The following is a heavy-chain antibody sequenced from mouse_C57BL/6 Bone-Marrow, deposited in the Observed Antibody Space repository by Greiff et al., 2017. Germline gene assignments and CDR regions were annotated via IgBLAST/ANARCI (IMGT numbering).Heavy chain of an antibody. CDR2: INYDGSST. V-gene: IGHV5-16*01. J-gene: IGHJ1*03. Sequence: EVQLVESEGGLVQPGSSMKLSCTASGFTFSDYYMAWVRQVPEKGLEWVANINYDGSSTYYLDSLKSRFIISRDNAKNILYLQMSSLKSEDTATYYCARGLITTAFDVWGTGTTVTVSS. D-gene: IGHD1-2*01. CDR1: GFTFSDYY. CDR3: ARGLITTAFDV.